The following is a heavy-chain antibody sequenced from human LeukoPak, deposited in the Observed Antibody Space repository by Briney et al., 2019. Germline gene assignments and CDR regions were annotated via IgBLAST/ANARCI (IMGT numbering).Heavy chain of an antibody. CDR3: ARGKLFAAAATRWFDP. V-gene: IGHV3-23*01. J-gene: IGHJ5*02. D-gene: IGHD6-13*01. CDR1: GFTFSSYA. CDR2: ISGSGGST. Sequence: GGSLRLSCAASGFTFSSYAMSWVRQAPGKGLEWVSAISGSGGSTYYADSVKGRFTISRDNSKNTLYLQMNSLRAEDTAVYYCARGKLFAAAATRWFDPWGQGTLVTVSS.